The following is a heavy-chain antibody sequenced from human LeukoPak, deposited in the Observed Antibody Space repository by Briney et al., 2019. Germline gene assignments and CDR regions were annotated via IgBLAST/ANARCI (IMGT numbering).Heavy chain of an antibody. J-gene: IGHJ4*02. CDR1: GFTFSDYY. CDR2: ISSSSSYT. V-gene: IGHV3-11*05. CDR3: ARGGVDSSGYRFDY. Sequence: GGSLRLSCAASGFTFSDYYMSWIRQAPGKGLEWVSYISSSSSYTNYADSVKGRFTISRDNAKNSLYLQMNSRRAEDTAVYYCARGGVDSSGYRFDYWGQGTLVTVSA. D-gene: IGHD3-22*01.